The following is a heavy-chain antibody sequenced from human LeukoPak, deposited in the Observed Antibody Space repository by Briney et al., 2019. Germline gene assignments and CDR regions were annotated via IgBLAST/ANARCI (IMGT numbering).Heavy chain of an antibody. CDR2: INPNSGGT. J-gene: IGHJ4*02. CDR1: GYTFTGYY. Sequence: SVKVSCKASGYTFTGYYMHWVRQAPGQGLEWMGWINPNSGGTNYAQKFQGRVTMTRDTSISTAYMELSRLRSDDTAVYYCARDGYSSGWYEVDYWGQGTLVTVSS. D-gene: IGHD6-19*01. CDR3: ARDGYSSGWYEVDY. V-gene: IGHV1-2*02.